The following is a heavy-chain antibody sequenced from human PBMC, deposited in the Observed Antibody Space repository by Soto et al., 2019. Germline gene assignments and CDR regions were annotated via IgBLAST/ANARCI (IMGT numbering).Heavy chain of an antibody. CDR1: SCSISSSSYY. CDR2: IYYSGST. J-gene: IGHJ5*02. V-gene: IGHV4-39*01. Sequence: SETLSLTCTVSSCSISSSSYYWGWIRHPPGKRLERVGSIYYSGSTYYNPSLTSRVTISVDTSKNQFSLKLSSVTAADTAVYYCARQHPQRLWFDPWGQGTLVTV. CDR3: ARQHPQRLWFDP.